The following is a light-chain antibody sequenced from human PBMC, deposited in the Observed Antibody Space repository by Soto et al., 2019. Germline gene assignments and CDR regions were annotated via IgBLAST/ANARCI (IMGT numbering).Light chain of an antibody. V-gene: IGLV2-14*03. Sequence: QSALTQPASVSGSPGQSVTISCTGTSSDIGLYDYVTWYQHHPGKAPKLLIYDVSDRPSGVSDRFSGSKSGYTASLTISGLQAEDEADYYCNSYTTSNTLVFGGGTKVTVL. J-gene: IGLJ3*02. CDR1: SSDIGLYDY. CDR2: DVS. CDR3: NSYTTSNTLV.